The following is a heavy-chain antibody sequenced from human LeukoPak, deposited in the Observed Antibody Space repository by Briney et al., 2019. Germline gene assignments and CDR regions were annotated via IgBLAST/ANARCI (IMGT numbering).Heavy chain of an antibody. CDR3: AKVPFDSSGYFYFHY. V-gene: IGHV3-23*01. CDR1: GFTFSNYA. J-gene: IGHJ4*02. Sequence: GGSPRLSCAASGFTFSNYAMTWVRQAPGKGLEWVSGISGSAGSTYYADSVKGRFTISRDNSRNTLHLQRNSLRAEDTALYYCAKVPFDSSGYFYFHYWGQGTLVTVSS. D-gene: IGHD3-22*01. CDR2: ISGSAGST.